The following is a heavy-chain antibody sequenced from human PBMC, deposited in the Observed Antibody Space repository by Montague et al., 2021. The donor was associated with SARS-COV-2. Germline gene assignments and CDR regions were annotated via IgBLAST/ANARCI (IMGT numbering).Heavy chain of an antibody. J-gene: IGHJ6*02. CDR1: GFIFSSYE. Sequence: LRLSCAASGFIFSSYEMNWVRQAPGKGLEWISYISSSGGGSTKHYTDSVKGRFAISRDNAKNSLYLQMNSLRVEDTAIYYCARDRDWDDWCGMDVWGQGTTVTVSS. CDR3: ARDRDWDDWCGMDV. CDR2: ISSSGGGSTK. V-gene: IGHV3-48*03. D-gene: IGHD2-21*01.